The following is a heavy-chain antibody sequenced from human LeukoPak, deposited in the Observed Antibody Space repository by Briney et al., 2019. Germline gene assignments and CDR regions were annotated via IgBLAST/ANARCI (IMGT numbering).Heavy chain of an antibody. J-gene: IGHJ4*02. D-gene: IGHD3-10*01. Sequence: PSETLSLTCAVYGGSFSGYYWSWIRQPPGKGLEWIGEINHSGSTNYKPSLKSRVTISVDTSKNQFSLKLSSVTAADTAVYYCARHRRDYYGSGRMYYFDYWGQGTLVTVSS. V-gene: IGHV4-34*01. CDR3: ARHRRDYYGSGRMYYFDY. CDR1: GGSFSGYY. CDR2: INHSGST.